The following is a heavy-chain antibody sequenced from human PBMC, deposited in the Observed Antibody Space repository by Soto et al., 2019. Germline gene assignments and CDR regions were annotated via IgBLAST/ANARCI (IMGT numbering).Heavy chain of an antibody. V-gene: IGHV1-46*01. CDR2: INPSGGST. J-gene: IGHJ6*02. Sequence: ASVKVSCKASGYTFTSYYMHWVRQAPGQGLEWMGIINPSGGSTSYAQKFRGRVTMTRDTSTSTVYMELSSLRSEDTAVYYCARGGDIVVVPAALPSYYGMDVWGQGTTVTVS. CDR1: GYTFTSYY. D-gene: IGHD2-2*01. CDR3: ARGGDIVVVPAALPSYYGMDV.